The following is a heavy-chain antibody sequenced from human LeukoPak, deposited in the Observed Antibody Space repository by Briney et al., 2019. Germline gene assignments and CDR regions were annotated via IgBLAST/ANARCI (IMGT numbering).Heavy chain of an antibody. CDR2: ISSSSSYI. Sequence: GGSLRLSCAASGFTFSSYGMNWVRQAPGKGLEWVSSISSSSSYIYYADSVKGRFTISRDNAKNSLYLQMDSLRAEDTAVYYCARDGGYGSGSFDYWGQGTLVTVSS. CDR3: ARDGGYGSGSFDY. J-gene: IGHJ4*02. V-gene: IGHV3-21*01. D-gene: IGHD3-10*01. CDR1: GFTFSSYG.